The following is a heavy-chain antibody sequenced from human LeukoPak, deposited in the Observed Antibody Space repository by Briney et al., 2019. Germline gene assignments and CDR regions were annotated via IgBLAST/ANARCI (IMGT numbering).Heavy chain of an antibody. Sequence: SETLSLTCTVSGGSISSYYWSWIRQPPGKGLEWIGYIYYSGGTNYNPSLKGRVTISVDTSKNQFSLKLSSVTAADTAVYYCASQYYDSSGLYYFDYWGQGTLVTVSS. D-gene: IGHD3-22*01. V-gene: IGHV4-59*01. CDR3: ASQYYDSSGLYYFDY. CDR1: GGSISSYY. J-gene: IGHJ4*02. CDR2: IYYSGGT.